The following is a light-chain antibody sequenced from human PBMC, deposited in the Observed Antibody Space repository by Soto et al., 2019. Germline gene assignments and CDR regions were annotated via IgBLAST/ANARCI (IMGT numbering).Light chain of an antibody. CDR1: QSVSSY. CDR3: QQRSNWPPWT. Sequence: EIVLTQSPATPSLSPGERATLSCRASQSVSSYLAWYQQKPGQAPRLLIYDASNRTTGIPARFSGSGSGTAFTLTISSLEPEDFAVYYCQQRSNWPPWTFGQGTKVDIK. J-gene: IGKJ1*01. V-gene: IGKV3-11*01. CDR2: DAS.